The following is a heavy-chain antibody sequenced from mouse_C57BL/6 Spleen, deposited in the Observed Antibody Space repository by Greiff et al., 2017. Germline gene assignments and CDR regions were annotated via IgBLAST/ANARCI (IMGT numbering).Heavy chain of an antibody. CDR1: GYTFTSYW. V-gene: IGHV1-55*01. CDR3: GREGYYSNYFDV. J-gene: IGHJ2*01. Sequence: QVQLQQPGAELVKPGASVKMSCKASGYTFTSYWITWVKQRPGQGLEWIGDIYPGSGSTNYNEKFKSKATLTVDTSSSTAYMQLSSLTSEDSAVYCCGREGYYSNYFDVWGKGTTLTVSS. CDR2: IYPGSGST. D-gene: IGHD2-5*01.